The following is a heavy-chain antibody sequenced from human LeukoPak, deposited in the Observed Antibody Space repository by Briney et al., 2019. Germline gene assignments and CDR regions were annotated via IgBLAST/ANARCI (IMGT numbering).Heavy chain of an antibody. CDR1: GFSFSDYA. D-gene: IGHD6-6*01. CDR2: ISYGGTKE. V-gene: IGHV3-30*04. J-gene: IGHJ6*02. CDR3: ARNKPITAFFGMDV. Sequence: GGSLTLSCAASGFSFSDYALHWVRQAPGKGLEWVAVISYGGTKEYYADSVKGRFTISIDNSKNTLYLQVNSLRHEDTAVYYCARNKPITAFFGMDVWGQGTTVIVSS.